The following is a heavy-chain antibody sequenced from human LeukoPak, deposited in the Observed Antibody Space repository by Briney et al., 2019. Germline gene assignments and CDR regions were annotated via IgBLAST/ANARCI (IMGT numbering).Heavy chain of an antibody. CDR1: GGSISSYY. D-gene: IGHD6-19*01. Sequence: SETLSLTCTVSGGSISSYYWSWIRQPPGKGLEWIGYISYSGSTNYNPSLESRVTILVDTSKNQFSLKLSSVTAADTAVYYCASTGYSSGWYWFDYWGQGTLVTVSS. CDR3: ASTGYSSGWYWFDY. V-gene: IGHV4-59*01. J-gene: IGHJ4*02. CDR2: ISYSGST.